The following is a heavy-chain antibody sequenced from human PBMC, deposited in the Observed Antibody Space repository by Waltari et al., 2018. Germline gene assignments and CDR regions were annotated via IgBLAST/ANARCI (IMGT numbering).Heavy chain of an antibody. V-gene: IGHV4-31*03. CDR1: GASIKSAGYH. CDR3: AAGQWFGEVGIPPFHD. D-gene: IGHD3-10*01. CDR2: IDNSGNA. J-gene: IGHJ4*02. Sequence: QVQLLESGPGLVKPSQTLSLTCTVSGASIKSAGYHWSWIRQQPGKGLEWLGYIDNSGNAYYNVSLKSRITVSGETSRGQGSLRMTSMTPADTAVYFWAAGQWFGEVGIPPFHDWGPGMLVTVSS.